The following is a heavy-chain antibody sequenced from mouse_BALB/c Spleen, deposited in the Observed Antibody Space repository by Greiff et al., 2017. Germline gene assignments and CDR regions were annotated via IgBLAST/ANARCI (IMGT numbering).Heavy chain of an antibody. CDR3: ARSYGNYKVDY. CDR2: ISSGSSTI. V-gene: IGHV5-17*02. CDR1: GFTFSSFG. J-gene: IGHJ4*01. Sequence: EVQLVESGGGLVQPGGSRKLSCAASGFTFSSFGMHWVRQAPEKGLEWVAYISSGSSTIYYADTVKGRFTISRDNPKNTLFLQMTSLRSEDTAMYYCARSYGNYKVDYWGQGTSVTVSS. D-gene: IGHD2-1*01.